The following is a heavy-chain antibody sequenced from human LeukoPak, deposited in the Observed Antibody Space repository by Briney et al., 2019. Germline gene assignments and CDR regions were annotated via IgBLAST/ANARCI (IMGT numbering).Heavy chain of an antibody. CDR2: ISGSDIRT. Sequence: EPGGSLRLSCAASGFTFSSYAMSWVRQAPGKGLEWVSAISGSDIRTYYADSVKGRFTISRDNSKNTLYLQMNSLRAEDTAVYYCARGAYGVVIIPYFYYYMDVWGKGTTVTVSS. V-gene: IGHV3-23*01. J-gene: IGHJ6*03. CDR3: ARGAYGVVIIPYFYYYMDV. D-gene: IGHD3-3*01. CDR1: GFTFSSYA.